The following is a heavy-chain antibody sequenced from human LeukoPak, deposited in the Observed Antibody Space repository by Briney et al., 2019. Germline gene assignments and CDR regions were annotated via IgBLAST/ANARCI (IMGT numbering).Heavy chain of an antibody. V-gene: IGHV4-61*08. D-gene: IGHD2-2*01. CDR1: GGSISSGGYY. CDR2: IYYSGST. Sequence: PSETLSLTCTVSGGSISSGGYYWSWIRQPPGKGLEWIGYIYYSGSTNYNPSLRSRVTISVDTSKNQFSLKLSSVTAADTAVYYCARERVEVVPAATNRDWFDPWGQGTLVTVSS. CDR3: ARERVEVVPAATNRDWFDP. J-gene: IGHJ5*02.